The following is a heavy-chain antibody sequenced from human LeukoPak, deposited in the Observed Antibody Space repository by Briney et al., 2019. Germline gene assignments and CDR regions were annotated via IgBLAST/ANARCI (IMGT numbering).Heavy chain of an antibody. D-gene: IGHD3-22*01. CDR1: GFTFNDAW. CDR3: TTKSMIIVVIGAFDI. CDR2: IKSKIDGGTT. V-gene: IGHV3-15*01. Sequence: GGSLRLSCAASGFTFNDAWMSWVRQAPGKGLEWVGRIKSKIDGGTTDYAAPVKGRFTISRDDSKNTLYLQMNSLLSEDSGEYYCTTKSMIIVVIGAFDIWGQGTMVTVSS. J-gene: IGHJ3*02.